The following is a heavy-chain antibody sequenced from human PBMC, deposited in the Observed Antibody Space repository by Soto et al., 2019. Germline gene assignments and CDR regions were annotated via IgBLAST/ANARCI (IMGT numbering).Heavy chain of an antibody. D-gene: IGHD3-3*01. CDR3: DQVRDFWSGRYPNRGLHY. Sequence: GVSLRLSCVASGFIVNTYTMSWVRQSPGKGLEWVSSISGNGGTAFYADSVKGRFTVSRDNSDNTLYLQMSSLRAEDTAVYYCDQVRDFWSGRYPNRGLHYWGQGTLVILSS. CDR1: GFIVNTYT. J-gene: IGHJ4*02. CDR2: ISGNGGTA. V-gene: IGHV3-23*01.